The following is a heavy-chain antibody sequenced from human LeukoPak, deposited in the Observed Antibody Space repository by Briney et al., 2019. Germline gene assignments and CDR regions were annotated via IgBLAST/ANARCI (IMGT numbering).Heavy chain of an antibody. V-gene: IGHV3-30*02. J-gene: IGHJ4*02. CDR1: GFTFSSYG. CDR2: IRYDGSNK. CDR3: ARDSGGYSSSWYDLDY. D-gene: IGHD6-13*01. Sequence: GGSLRLSCAASGFTFSSYGMHWVRQAPGKGLEWVAFIRYDGSNKYYADSVKGRFTISRDNSKNTLYLQMNSLRAEDTAVYYCARDSGGYSSSWYDLDYWGQGTLVTVSS.